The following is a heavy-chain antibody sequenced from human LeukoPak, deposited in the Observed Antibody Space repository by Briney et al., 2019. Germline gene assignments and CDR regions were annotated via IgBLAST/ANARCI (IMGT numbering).Heavy chain of an antibody. V-gene: IGHV1-18*01. D-gene: IGHD3-10*01. CDR2: ISAYNGST. CDR1: GYTFTSYG. CDR3: ARVDITMVRGVIITPSLDY. J-gene: IGHJ4*02. Sequence: ASVKVSCKASGYTFTSYGISWVRQAPGQGLEWMGWISAYNGSTNYAQKLQGRVTMTTDTSTSTAYMELRSLRSDDTAVYYCARVDITMVRGVIITPSLDYWGQGTLVTVSS.